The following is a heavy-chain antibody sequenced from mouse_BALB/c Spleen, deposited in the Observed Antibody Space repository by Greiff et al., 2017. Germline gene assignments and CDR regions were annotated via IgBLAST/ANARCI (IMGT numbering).Heavy chain of an antibody. D-gene: IGHD1-1*01. J-gene: IGHJ1*01. Sequence: VQLKESGAELAKPGASVKMSCKASGYTFTSYWMHWVKQRPGQGLEWIGYINPSTGYTEYNQKFKDKATLTADKSSSTAYMQLSSLTSEDSAVYYCATYYGSSKVYWYFDVWGAGTTVTVSS. CDR3: ATYYGSSKVYWYFDV. CDR1: GYTFTSYW. V-gene: IGHV1-7*01. CDR2: INPSTGYT.